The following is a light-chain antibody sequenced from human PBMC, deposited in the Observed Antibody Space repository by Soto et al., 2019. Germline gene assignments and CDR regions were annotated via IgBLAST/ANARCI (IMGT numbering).Light chain of an antibody. CDR3: LLSYSGRVYV. Sequence: QTVVTQEPSLTVSPGGTVTLTCGSSTGDVTSGHYPYWFQQKPGQAPRPLIYDTNNKHSWTPVRFSGSLLGGKAALTLSGAQPEDEAEYYCLLSYSGRVYVFGTGTKVTVL. CDR1: TGDVTSGHY. V-gene: IGLV7-46*01. J-gene: IGLJ1*01. CDR2: DTN.